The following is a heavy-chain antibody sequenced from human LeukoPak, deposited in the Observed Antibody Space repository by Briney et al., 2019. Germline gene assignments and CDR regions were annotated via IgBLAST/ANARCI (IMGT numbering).Heavy chain of an antibody. D-gene: IGHD6-13*01. V-gene: IGHV3-15*01. CDR3: TTVSREDSSSDY. Sequence: EGSLRLSCAASGFTFSNVWMSWVRQAPGEGLEWVVRIKGKTDGGTTDYAAPVKGRVTISGDDSKNTLFLQMNGLKIEDTAVYYCTTVSREDSSSDYWGQGTLVTVSS. J-gene: IGHJ4*02. CDR1: GFTFSNVW. CDR2: IKGKTDGGTT.